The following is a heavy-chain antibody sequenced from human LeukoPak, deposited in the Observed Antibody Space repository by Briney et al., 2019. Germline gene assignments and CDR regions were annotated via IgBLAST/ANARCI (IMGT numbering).Heavy chain of an antibody. J-gene: IGHJ6*02. CDR3: ARQSPTVTQYYYYYYGMDV. CDR2: IYPGDSDT. Sequence: GESLKISCKGSGYSFTSYWIGWVRQMPGKGLEWMGIIYPGDSDTRYSPSFQGQVTISADKSISTAYLQWSSLKASDTAMYYCARQSPTVTQYYYYYYGMDVWGQGTTVTVSS. D-gene: IGHD4-11*01. CDR1: GYSFTSYW. V-gene: IGHV5-51*01.